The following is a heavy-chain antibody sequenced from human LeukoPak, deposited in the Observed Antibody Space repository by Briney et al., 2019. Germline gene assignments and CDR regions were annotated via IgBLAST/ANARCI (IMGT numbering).Heavy chain of an antibody. CDR3: ARDRGIAVTAFDP. CDR2: IYYSGST. J-gene: IGHJ5*02. V-gene: IGHV4-31*03. D-gene: IGHD6-19*01. CDR1: GGSISSGGYY. Sequence: PSETLSLTCTVSGGSISSGGYYWSWLRQHPGKGLEWIGYIYYSGSTYYNPSLKSRVTISVDTSKNQFSLKLSSVTAADTAVYYCARDRGIAVTAFDPWGQGTLVTVSS.